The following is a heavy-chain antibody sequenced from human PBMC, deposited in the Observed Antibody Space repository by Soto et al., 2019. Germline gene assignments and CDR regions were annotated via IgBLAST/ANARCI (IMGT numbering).Heavy chain of an antibody. CDR3: ASSGVHLGELSPHFDP. V-gene: IGHV1-46*03. J-gene: IGHJ5*02. CDR2: INPSGGST. CDR1: GYTFTSYY. Sequence: QVQLVQSGAEVKKPGASVKVSCKASGYTFTSYYMHWVRQPPGQGLEWMGIINPSGGSTSYAQKFQGRVTMTRDTSTSPVYMELSSLRSEDTAVYCCASSGVHLGELSPHFDPGGQGTLVTVSS. D-gene: IGHD3-16*02.